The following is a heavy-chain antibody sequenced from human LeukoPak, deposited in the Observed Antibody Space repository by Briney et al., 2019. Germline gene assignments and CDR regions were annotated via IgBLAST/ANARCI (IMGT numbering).Heavy chain of an antibody. V-gene: IGHV3-21*01. D-gene: IGHD6-13*01. CDR3: ARDMAWIAAAVPFDY. CDR1: GFTFSSYS. CDR2: ISSSSSYI. Sequence: PGGSLRLSCAASGFTFSSYSMNWVRQAPGKGLEWVSSISSSSSYIYYADSVKGRFTISRDNAKNSLYLQMNSLRAEDTAVYYCARDMAWIAAAVPFDYWGQGTLVTVSS. J-gene: IGHJ4*02.